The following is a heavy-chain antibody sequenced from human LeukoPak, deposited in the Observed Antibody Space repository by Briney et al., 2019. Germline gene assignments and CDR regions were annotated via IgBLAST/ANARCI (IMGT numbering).Heavy chain of an antibody. V-gene: IGHV3-20*04. J-gene: IGHJ4*02. CDR3: TRGGATSSWYWFF. CDR2: IKWNDGST. D-gene: IGHD6-13*01. CDR1: GFTFDDYG. Sequence: GGSLRLSCAASGFTFDDYGMSWVRQAPGKGLEWVSGIKWNDGSTGYADSVKGRFTISRDNAKNSLSLQVSSLRAEDTAVYYCTRGGATSSWYWFFWGQGTLVTVSS.